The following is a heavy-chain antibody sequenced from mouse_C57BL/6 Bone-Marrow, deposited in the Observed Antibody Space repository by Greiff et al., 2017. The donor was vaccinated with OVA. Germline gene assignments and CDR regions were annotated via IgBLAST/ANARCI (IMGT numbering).Heavy chain of an antibody. Sequence: VQLQQSGAELVRPGTSVKMSCKASGYTFTNYWIGWAKQRPGHGLEWIGDIYPGGGYTNYNEKFKGKATLTADKSSSTAYMQFSSLTSEDSAIYYCAGYDFYCSSYGWYFDVWGTGTTVTVSS. CDR1: GYTFTNYW. V-gene: IGHV1-63*01. D-gene: IGHD1-1*01. J-gene: IGHJ1*03. CDR3: AGYDFYCSSYGWYFDV. CDR2: IYPGGGYT.